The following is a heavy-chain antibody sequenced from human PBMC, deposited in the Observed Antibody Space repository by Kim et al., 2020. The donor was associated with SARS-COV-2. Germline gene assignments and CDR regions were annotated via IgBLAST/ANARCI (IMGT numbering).Heavy chain of an antibody. CDR2: I. Sequence: ISYADTVKGRFTISRDNAKNSLYLQMNSLRAEDTALYYCAKRGHYWYFDLWGRGTLVTVSS. J-gene: IGHJ2*01. D-gene: IGHD3-16*01. V-gene: IGHV3-9*01. CDR3: AKRGHYWYFDL.